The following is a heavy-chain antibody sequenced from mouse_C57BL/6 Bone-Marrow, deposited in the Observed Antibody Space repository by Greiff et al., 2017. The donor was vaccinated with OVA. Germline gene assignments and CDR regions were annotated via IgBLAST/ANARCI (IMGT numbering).Heavy chain of an antibody. Sequence: QVQLQQSGAELVRPGTSVKVSCKASGYAFTNYLIEWVKQRPGQGLEWIGVINPGSGGTNYNEKFKGKATLTADKSSSTAYMQLSSLTSEDSAVYFCARGGNYYGLYYFYYWGQGTTLTVSS. CDR1: GYAFTNYL. CDR2: INPGSGGT. CDR3: ARGGNYYGLYYFYY. J-gene: IGHJ2*01. V-gene: IGHV1-54*01. D-gene: IGHD1-1*01.